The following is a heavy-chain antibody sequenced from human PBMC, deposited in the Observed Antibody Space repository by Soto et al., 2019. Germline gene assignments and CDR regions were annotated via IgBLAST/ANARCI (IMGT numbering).Heavy chain of an antibody. D-gene: IGHD2-21*01. Sequence: QVQLQQWGAGLLKPSETLSLTCAVYGGSFSDHYWSWIRQPPEKGLEWIGNINYSGSTNYNPSLKSRVTISVDTSKYQFSLKLSSVTAADTAVYFCARQGRWGFLSVHNCFDPWGQGTLVTVSS. V-gene: IGHV4-34*01. CDR3: ARQGRWGFLSVHNCFDP. CDR2: INYSGST. CDR1: GGSFSDHY. J-gene: IGHJ5*02.